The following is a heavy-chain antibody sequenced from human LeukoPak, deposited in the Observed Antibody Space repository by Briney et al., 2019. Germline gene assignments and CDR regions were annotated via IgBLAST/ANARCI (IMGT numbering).Heavy chain of an antibody. CDR2: ISSSSSYI. CDR3: ARDRMYCSSTSCTFFDY. J-gene: IGHJ4*02. Sequence: GGSLRLSCAASGFTFSSYSMNWVRQAPGKGLEWVSCISSSSSYIYYADSVKGRFTITRDNVKNSLYLQMNSLRAEDTAVYYCARDRMYCSSTSCTFFDYWGQGTLVTVSS. CDR1: GFTFSSYS. V-gene: IGHV3-21*01. D-gene: IGHD2-2*01.